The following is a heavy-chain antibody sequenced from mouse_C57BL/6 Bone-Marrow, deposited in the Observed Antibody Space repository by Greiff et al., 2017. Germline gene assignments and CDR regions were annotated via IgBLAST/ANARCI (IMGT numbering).Heavy chain of an antibody. CDR2: ISYDGSN. V-gene: IGHV3-6*01. J-gene: IGHJ4*01. CDR1: GYSITSGYY. Sequence: EVQVVESGPGLVKPSQSLSLTCSVTGYSITSGYYWNWIRQFPGNKLEWMGYISYDGSNNYNPSLKNRISITRDTSKNQFFLKLNSVTTEDTATYYCAREKGGYYGRDAMDYWGQGTSVTVSS. CDR3: AREKGGYYGRDAMDY. D-gene: IGHD1-1*01.